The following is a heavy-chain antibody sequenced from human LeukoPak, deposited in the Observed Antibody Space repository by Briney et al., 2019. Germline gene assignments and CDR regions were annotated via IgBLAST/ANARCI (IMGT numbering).Heavy chain of an antibody. CDR1: GFTFSSYS. CDR2: ISSSSYI. J-gene: IGHJ6*03. Sequence: GGSLRLSCAASGFTFSSYSMNWVRQAPGKGLEWVSSISSSSYIYYADSVKGRFTISRDNAKNSLYLQMNSLRAEDTAVYYCAKGGSYDYYYYMDVWGKGTTVTVSS. V-gene: IGHV3-21*01. CDR3: AKGGSYDYYYYMDV. D-gene: IGHD1-26*01.